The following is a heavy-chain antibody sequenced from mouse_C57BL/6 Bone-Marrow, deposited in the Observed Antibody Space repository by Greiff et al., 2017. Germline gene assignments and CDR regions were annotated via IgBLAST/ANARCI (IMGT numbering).Heavy chain of an antibody. Sequence: EVQLVESGGGLVKPGGSLKLSCAASGFTFSDYGMHWVRQAPEKGLEWVAYISRGSSTIYYADTVKGRFTISTDNAKNPLFLQMTSLRSEDTAMYYCARPDWVYWYFDVWGTGTTVTVS. CDR1: GFTFSDYG. CDR3: ARPDWVYWYFDV. J-gene: IGHJ1*03. V-gene: IGHV5-17*01. D-gene: IGHD4-1*01. CDR2: ISRGSSTI.